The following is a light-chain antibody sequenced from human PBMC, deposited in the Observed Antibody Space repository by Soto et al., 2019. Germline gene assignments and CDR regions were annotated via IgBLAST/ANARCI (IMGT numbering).Light chain of an antibody. Sequence: QPVLTQSPSASASLGASVKVTCTLSSGHSSYAIAWHQQQPEKGPRFLMKVNPDGSHTKGDGIPDRFSGSSSGAERYLTISSLQSEDEADYYCHTWGTGIVVFGGGTKLTVL. V-gene: IGLV4-69*01. J-gene: IGLJ2*01. CDR1: SGHSSYA. CDR3: HTWGTGIVV. CDR2: VNPDGSH.